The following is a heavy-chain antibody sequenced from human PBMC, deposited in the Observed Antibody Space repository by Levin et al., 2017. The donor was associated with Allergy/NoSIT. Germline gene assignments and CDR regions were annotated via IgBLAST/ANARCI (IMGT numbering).Heavy chain of an antibody. CDR3: ARDSSTSLNWFDP. V-gene: IGHV4-4*02. Sequence: SETLSLTCAVSGGSISSSNWWSWVRQPPGKGLEWIGEIYHSGSTNYNPSLKSRVTISVDKSKNQFSLKLSSVTAADTAVYYCARDSSTSLNWFDPWGQGTLVTVSS. CDR2: IYHSGST. D-gene: IGHD2-2*01. J-gene: IGHJ5*02. CDR1: GGSISSSNW.